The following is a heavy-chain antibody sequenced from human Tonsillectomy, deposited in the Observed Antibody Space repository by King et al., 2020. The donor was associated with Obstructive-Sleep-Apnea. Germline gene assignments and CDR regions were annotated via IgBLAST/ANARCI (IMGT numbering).Heavy chain of an antibody. CDR3: VKDGDYDFWSGYYYFDY. V-gene: IGHV3-64D*09. J-gene: IGHJ4*02. Sequence: QLVQSGGGLVQPGGSLRLSCSASGFTFSSYAMHWVRQAPGKGLEYVSAISSNGVSTYYADSVKGRCTISIDNSKNTLYLQMSSLRAEDTAVYYCVKDGDYDFWSGYYYFDYWGQGTLVTVSS. CDR2: ISSNGVST. CDR1: GFTFSSYA. D-gene: IGHD3-3*01.